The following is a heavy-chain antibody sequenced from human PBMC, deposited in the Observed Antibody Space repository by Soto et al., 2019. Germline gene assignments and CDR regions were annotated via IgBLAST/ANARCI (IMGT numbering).Heavy chain of an antibody. CDR2: ISGSGGST. V-gene: IGHV3-23*01. J-gene: IGHJ4*02. CDR3: AKDQKRWGIAAAVRFDY. Sequence: GGSLRLSCAASGFTFSSYAMSWVRQAPGKGLEWVSAISGSGGSTYYADSVKGRFTISRDNSKNTLYLQMNSLRAEDTAVYYCAKDQKRWGIAAAVRFDYWGQGTLVTVSS. D-gene: IGHD6-13*01. CDR1: GFTFSSYA.